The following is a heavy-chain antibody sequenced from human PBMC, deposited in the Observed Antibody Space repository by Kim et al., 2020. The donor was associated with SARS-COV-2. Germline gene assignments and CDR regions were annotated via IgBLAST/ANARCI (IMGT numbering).Heavy chain of an antibody. CDR3: AREDFPYGLDV. V-gene: IGHV3-7*01. CDR2: IKQDGSKK. Sequence: GGSLRLSCVTSGFTFSSYWMSWVRQAPGKGLEWVANIKQDGSKKYYVDSVKGRVTISRDNAKKSLYLQMNSLRIEDTAVYYCAREDFPYGLDVWGQGTTVTVS. J-gene: IGHJ6*02. D-gene: IGHD3-3*01. CDR1: GFTFSSYW.